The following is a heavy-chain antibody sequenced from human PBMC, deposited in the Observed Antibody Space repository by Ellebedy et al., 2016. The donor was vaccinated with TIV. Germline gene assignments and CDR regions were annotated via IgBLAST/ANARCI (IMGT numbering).Heavy chain of an antibody. CDR1: GYTFTSYA. CDR3: AREGGGVVVVGDDPIDI. CDR2: INTGSGNT. Sequence: AASVKVSCKASGYTFTSYAIHWVRQAPGQRLEWMGWINTGSGNTKYSQKFQGGVTFTRDTSASTAYMDLSSLRSGDTDVYYCAREGGGVVVVGDDPIDIWGQGTMVTVSS. D-gene: IGHD2-15*01. J-gene: IGHJ3*02. V-gene: IGHV1-3*04.